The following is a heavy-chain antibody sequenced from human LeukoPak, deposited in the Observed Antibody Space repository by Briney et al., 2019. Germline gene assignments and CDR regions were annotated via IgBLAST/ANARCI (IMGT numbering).Heavy chain of an antibody. V-gene: IGHV3-21*01. J-gene: IGHJ4*02. CDR2: ICSSSSYI. CDR3: ARGGIQLCRCPIPFDY. D-gene: IGHD5-18*01. Sequence: PGGSLRLSCAASGFTFSSYSMNWVRQAPGKGLEWVSSICSSSSYIYYADSVKGRFTISRDNAKNSLYLQMNSLRAEDTAVYYCARGGIQLCRCPIPFDYWGQGTLVTVSS. CDR1: GFTFSSYS.